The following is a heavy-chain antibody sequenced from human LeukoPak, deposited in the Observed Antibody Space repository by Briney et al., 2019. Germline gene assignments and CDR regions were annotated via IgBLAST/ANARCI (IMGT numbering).Heavy chain of an antibody. CDR2: ISAYNGNT. CDR3: ARDFESEEWELLPGDY. V-gene: IGHV1-18*01. CDR1: GYTFTSYG. Sequence: ASVKVSCKASGYTFTSYGISWVRQAPGQGLEWMGWISAYNGNTHYAQKLQGRVTMTTDTSTSTAYMELRSLRSDDTAVYYCARDFESEEWELLPGDYWGQGTLVTVSS. J-gene: IGHJ4*02. D-gene: IGHD1-26*01.